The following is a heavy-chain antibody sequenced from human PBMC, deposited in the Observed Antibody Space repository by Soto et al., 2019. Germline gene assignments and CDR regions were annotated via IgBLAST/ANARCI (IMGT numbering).Heavy chain of an antibody. D-gene: IGHD3-3*01. CDR3: ASYYDFWSGLSPYYFDY. CDR1: GGSISSSSHY. V-gene: IGHV4-39*01. Sequence: PSETLSLTCTVSGGSISSSSHYWGWIRQPPGKGLEWIGSIYYSGSTYYNPSLKSRVTISVDTSKNQFSLKLSSVTAADTAVYYCASYYDFWSGLSPYYFDYWGQGTLVTVSS. J-gene: IGHJ4*02. CDR2: IYYSGST.